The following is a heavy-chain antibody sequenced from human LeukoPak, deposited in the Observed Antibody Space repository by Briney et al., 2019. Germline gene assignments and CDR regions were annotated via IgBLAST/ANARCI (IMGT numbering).Heavy chain of an antibody. CDR2: IKRDGSEK. CDR1: GFTFSGYW. D-gene: IGHD6-13*01. Sequence: GGSLRLSCAASGFTFSGYWMSWVRQAPGKGLEWVANIKRDGSEKYYVDSVKGRFTISRDNAKNSLYLQMNSLRAEDTAVYYCARIIVAVAFTPYYYYGMDVWGQGTTVTVSS. V-gene: IGHV3-7*03. CDR3: ARIIVAVAFTPYYYYGMDV. J-gene: IGHJ6*02.